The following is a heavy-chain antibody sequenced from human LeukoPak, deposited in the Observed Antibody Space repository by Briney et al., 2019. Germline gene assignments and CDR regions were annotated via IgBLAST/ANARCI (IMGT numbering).Heavy chain of an antibody. CDR2: IYYSGST. CDR3: VRGRGDYYDSSGGYYFDF. V-gene: IGHV4-31*03. CDR1: GGSISTGGYY. D-gene: IGHD3-22*01. Sequence: SETLSLTCTVSGGSISTGGYYWSWIRQHPEKGLEWIGYIYYSGSTYYNPSLKSRVTISEDTSTNQFSLKLSSVTAADTAVYYCVRGRGDYYDSSGGYYFDFWGQGTLVTVSS. J-gene: IGHJ4*02.